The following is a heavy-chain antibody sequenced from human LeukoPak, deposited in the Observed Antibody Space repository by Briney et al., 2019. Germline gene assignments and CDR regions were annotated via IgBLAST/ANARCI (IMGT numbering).Heavy chain of an antibody. V-gene: IGHV3-48*04. D-gene: IGHD3-10*01. Sequence: GGSLRLSCAASGFTFSSYSMNWVRQAPGKGLEWVSYISSSSSTIYYAGSVKGRFTISRDNANNSMSLRMNSLRAEDTGVYYCTRDGWFGDSYYFEHWGQGALVTVSS. CDR3: TRDGWFGDSYYFEH. CDR2: ISSSSSTI. CDR1: GFTFSSYS. J-gene: IGHJ4*02.